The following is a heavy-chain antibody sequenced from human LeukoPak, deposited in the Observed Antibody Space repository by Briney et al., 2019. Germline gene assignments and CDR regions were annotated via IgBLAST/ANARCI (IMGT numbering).Heavy chain of an antibody. Sequence: GASVMVSCKPSGYTFTPYYMHWVRQAPGQRLEWMGWINPNSGGTNYAQKFQGRVTMTRDTSISTAYMELSRLRSDDTAVYYCARPLDYGDYLWGQGTLVTVSS. J-gene: IGHJ5*02. V-gene: IGHV1-2*02. CDR2: INPNSGGT. CDR3: ARPLDYGDYL. D-gene: IGHD4-17*01. CDR1: GYTFTPYY.